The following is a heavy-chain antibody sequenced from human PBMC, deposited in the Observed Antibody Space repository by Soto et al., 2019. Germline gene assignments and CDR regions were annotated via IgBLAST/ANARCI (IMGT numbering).Heavy chain of an antibody. J-gene: IGHJ4*02. CDR2: ISGSGGST. D-gene: IGHD3-10*01. Sequence: EVQLLESGGGLVQPGGSLRLSCAASGFTFSSYVMSWVRQAPGKGLEWVSTISGSGGSTYYADSVKGRFTISRDNSKNTLYLQMNSLRAEDTAVYYCAIHKGSGSPLGFDYWGQGTLVTVSS. CDR3: AIHKGSGSPLGFDY. CDR1: GFTFSSYV. V-gene: IGHV3-23*01.